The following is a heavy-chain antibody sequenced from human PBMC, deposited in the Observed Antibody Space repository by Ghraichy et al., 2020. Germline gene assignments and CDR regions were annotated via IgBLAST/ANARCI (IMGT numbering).Heavy chain of an antibody. Sequence: ASVKVFCKASGYTFTNYGISWVRQAPGQGLEWMGWISAYNGDTNYAQKLQGRVTMTTDTSTSTAYMELRSLRSDDTAVYYCARMGEYSSSYHFWGQGTLVTVSS. J-gene: IGHJ4*02. D-gene: IGHD6-6*01. CDR1: GYTFTNYG. V-gene: IGHV1-18*04. CDR3: ARMGEYSSSYHF. CDR2: ISAYNGDT.